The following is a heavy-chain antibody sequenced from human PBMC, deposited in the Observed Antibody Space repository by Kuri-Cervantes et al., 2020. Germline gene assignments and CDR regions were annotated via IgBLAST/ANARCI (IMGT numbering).Heavy chain of an antibody. V-gene: IGHV4-39*01. J-gene: IGHJ4*02. CDR3: ARHGRVGQWLGLHYFDY. Sequence: GSLRLSCTVSGDSISSSSYYWGWIRQPPGKGLEWIGSIFYSGSTYYNPSLKSRVTISVDTSKNQFSLKLNSVTAADTAVYYCARHGRVGQWLGLHYFDYWGQGTLVTVSS. D-gene: IGHD6-19*01. CDR2: IFYSGST. CDR1: GDSISSSSYY.